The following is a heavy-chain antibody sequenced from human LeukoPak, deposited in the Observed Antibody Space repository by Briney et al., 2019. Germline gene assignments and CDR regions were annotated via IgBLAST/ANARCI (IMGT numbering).Heavy chain of an antibody. D-gene: IGHD2-2*01. J-gene: IGHJ4*02. CDR1: GYXFTGYY. CDR3: AMVVPAAMGAFDY. V-gene: IGHV1-2*02. CDR2: INPNSGGT. Sequence: ASVKVSCKASGYXFTGYYMHWVRQAPGQGLEWMGWINPNSGGTNYAQKFQGRVTMTRDTSISTAYMELSRLRSDDTAVYYCAMVVPAAMGAFDYWGQGTLVTVSS.